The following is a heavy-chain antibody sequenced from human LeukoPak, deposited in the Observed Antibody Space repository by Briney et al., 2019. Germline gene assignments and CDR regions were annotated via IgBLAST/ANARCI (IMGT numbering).Heavy chain of an antibody. J-gene: IGHJ4*02. D-gene: IGHD3-10*01. V-gene: IGHV3-7*01. CDR2: IKQDGSEK. CDR1: GFTFSSYW. Sequence: GGSLRLSCAASGFTFSSYWMSWVRQAPGKGLEWVANIKQDGSEKYYVDSVKGRFTISRDNAKNSLYLQMNSLRAEDTAVYYCARDQGGSGSYYYDYFDYWGQGVLVTVSS. CDR3: ARDQGGSGSYYYDYFDY.